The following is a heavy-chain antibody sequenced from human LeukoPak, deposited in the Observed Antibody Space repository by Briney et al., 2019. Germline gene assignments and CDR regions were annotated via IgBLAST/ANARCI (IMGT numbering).Heavy chain of an antibody. V-gene: IGHV3-23*01. CDR1: GFTFSSYT. D-gene: IGHD1-26*01. Sequence: GGSLRLSCAASGFTFSSYTMSWVRQAPGKGLEWVSSIGGSGGSTHYADSVKGRFTISRDNSKNTLYLQMNSLGVEDTALYYCAKDARGAGGFDYWGQGTLVTVSS. CDR2: IGGSGGST. CDR3: AKDARGAGGFDY. J-gene: IGHJ4*02.